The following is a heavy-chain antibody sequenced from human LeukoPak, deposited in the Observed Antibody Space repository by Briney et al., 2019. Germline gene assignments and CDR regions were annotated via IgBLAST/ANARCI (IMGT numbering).Heavy chain of an antibody. Sequence: GRSLRLSCAASGFTFSSYGMHWVRQAPGKGLEWVAVIWYDGSNKYYADSVEGRFTISRDNSKNTLYLQMNSLRAEDTAVYYCAKAGGATVIGFFDPWGQGTLVTVSS. CDR1: GFTFSSYG. J-gene: IGHJ5*02. V-gene: IGHV3-33*06. CDR2: IWYDGSNK. CDR3: AKAGGATVIGFFDP. D-gene: IGHD1-26*01.